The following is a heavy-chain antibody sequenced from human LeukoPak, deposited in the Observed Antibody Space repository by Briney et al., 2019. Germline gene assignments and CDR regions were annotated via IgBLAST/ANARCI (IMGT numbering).Heavy chain of an antibody. CDR3: ARTTTPHYYGSGSYALGY. CDR1: GFTFSSYW. D-gene: IGHD3-10*01. Sequence: GGSLRLSCAASGFTFSSYWMNWVRQAPGKGLVWVSRINTDGSTTNYADSVKGRFTISSDNSKNTLYLQMSSLSAEDTAVYYCARTTTPHYYGSGSYALGYWGQGTLVTVPS. V-gene: IGHV3-74*01. J-gene: IGHJ4*02. CDR2: INTDGSTT.